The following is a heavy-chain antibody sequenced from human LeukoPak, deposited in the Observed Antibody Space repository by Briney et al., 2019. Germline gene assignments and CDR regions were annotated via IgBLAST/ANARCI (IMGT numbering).Heavy chain of an antibody. D-gene: IGHD3-3*01. Sequence: ASVKVSFTASGYTFTSYGISWVRQAPGQGLEWMGWISAYNGNTNYAQKLQGRVTMTTDTSTSTAYMELRSLRSDDTAVYYCARDSKDYDFWSGYYTGFDPWGQGTLVTVSS. CDR2: ISAYNGNT. J-gene: IGHJ5*02. CDR1: GYTFTSYG. CDR3: ARDSKDYDFWSGYYTGFDP. V-gene: IGHV1-18*01.